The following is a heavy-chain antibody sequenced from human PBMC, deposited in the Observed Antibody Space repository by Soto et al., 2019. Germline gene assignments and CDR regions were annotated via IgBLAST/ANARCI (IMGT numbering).Heavy chain of an antibody. CDR3: AKIPPYCSGGSCYSVDYYYYMDV. V-gene: IGHV3-23*01. Sequence: GGSLRLSCAASGFTFSNYAMSWVRQAPGKGLEWVSAISGSGGGTYYADSVKGRFTISRDNSKNTLYLQMSSLRAEDTAVYYCAKIPPYCSGGSCYSVDYYYYMDVWGKGTTVTVSS. D-gene: IGHD2-15*01. CDR2: ISGSGGGT. J-gene: IGHJ6*03. CDR1: GFTFSNYA.